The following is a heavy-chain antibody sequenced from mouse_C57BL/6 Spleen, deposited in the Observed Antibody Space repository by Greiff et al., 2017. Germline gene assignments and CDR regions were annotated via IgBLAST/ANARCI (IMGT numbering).Heavy chain of an antibody. J-gene: IGHJ2*01. D-gene: IGHD2-4*01. CDR3: ARAEYDYDDFDY. V-gene: IGHV1-82*01. CDR2: IYPGDGDT. Sequence: VKLQQSGPELVKPGASVKISCKASGYAFSSSWMNWVKQRPGKGLEWIGRIYPGDGDTNYNGKFKGKATLTADKSSSTAYMQLSSLTSEDSAVYFCARAEYDYDDFDYWGQGTTLTVSS. CDR1: GYAFSSSW.